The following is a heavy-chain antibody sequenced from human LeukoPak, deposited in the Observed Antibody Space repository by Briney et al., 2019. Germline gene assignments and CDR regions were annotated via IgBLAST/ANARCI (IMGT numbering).Heavy chain of an antibody. Sequence: GGSLRLSCAASGFTFSSYSMNWVRQAPGKGLEWVSSISSSSSYIYYADSVKGRFTISRDNAKNSLYLQMNRLRAEDTAVYYCARSRYYYDSSDYFDYWGQGTLVTVSS. V-gene: IGHV3-21*01. D-gene: IGHD3-22*01. CDR3: ARSRYYYDSSDYFDY. J-gene: IGHJ4*02. CDR1: GFTFSSYS. CDR2: ISSSSSYI.